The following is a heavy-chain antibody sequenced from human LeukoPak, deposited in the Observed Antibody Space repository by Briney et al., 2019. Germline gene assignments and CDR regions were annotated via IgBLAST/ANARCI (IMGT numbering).Heavy chain of an antibody. V-gene: IGHV1-8*01. CDR1: GYTFTRYD. D-gene: IGHD1-26*01. CDR2: MNPNRGNT. CDR3: ARLPTYYYYYGMDV. Sequence: ASVKVSCKASGYTFTRYDINWVRQATGQGLEGMGWMNPNRGNTGYAQKFQGRVTMTRNTSISTAHMELSSPRSEDTAVYYCARLPTYYYYYGMDVWGQGTTVTVSS. J-gene: IGHJ6*02.